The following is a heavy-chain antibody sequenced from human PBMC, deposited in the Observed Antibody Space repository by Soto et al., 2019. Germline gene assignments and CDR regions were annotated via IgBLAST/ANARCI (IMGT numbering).Heavy chain of an antibody. Sequence: LVQSGPDVKKPGTSVKVSRKPSGFTFGSSAVQWVRQVRGQRLEWIGWIVVASGYSNVAQKFQDRVSLTRDLSTNTDFMELSSLTSEDSAMYYCAADVIGVAGDFDHWGQGTLVSVSS. V-gene: IGHV1-58*01. D-gene: IGHD6-19*01. CDR1: GFTFGSSA. CDR3: AADVIGVAGDFDH. J-gene: IGHJ4*02. CDR2: IVVASGYS.